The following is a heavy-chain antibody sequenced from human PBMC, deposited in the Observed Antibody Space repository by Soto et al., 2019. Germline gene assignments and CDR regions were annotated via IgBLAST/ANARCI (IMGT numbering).Heavy chain of an antibody. J-gene: IGHJ4*02. CDR2: ISSTTNYI. CDR3: ARESEDLTSNFDY. V-gene: IGHV3-21*01. CDR1: GITFTRYS. Sequence: GGSLRLSCAASGITFTRYSMNWVRQAPGKGLEWVSSISSTTNYIYYADSMKGRFTVSRDNAKNSVYLEMNSLSAEDTAVYYCARESEDLTSNFDYWGQGTLVTVSS.